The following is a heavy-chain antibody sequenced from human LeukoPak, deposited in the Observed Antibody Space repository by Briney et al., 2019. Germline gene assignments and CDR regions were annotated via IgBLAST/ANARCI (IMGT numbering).Heavy chain of an antibody. J-gene: IGHJ3*02. CDR2: IFYSGST. D-gene: IGHD1-26*01. CDR3: AREGARWEPSFSAFDI. V-gene: IGHV4-39*07. CDR1: GGSISTSNYY. Sequence: KSSETLSLTCTVSGGSISTSNYYWGWIRQPPGKGLEWIGNIFYSGSTYYSPSLRSRVAISLDTSRNQFSLKLSSVTAADTAVYYCAREGARWEPSFSAFDIWGQGTMVTVSS.